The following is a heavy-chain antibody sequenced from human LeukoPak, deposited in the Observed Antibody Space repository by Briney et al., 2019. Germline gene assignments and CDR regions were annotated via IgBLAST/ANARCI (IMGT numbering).Heavy chain of an antibody. J-gene: IGHJ4*02. CDR2: IWYDGSNK. Sequence: GGSLRLSCAASGFTFSRYGMHWVRQAPGKGLEWVAVIWYDGSNKYYADSVKGRFTIYRDNSKNTLYLQMNSLRAEDTAVYYCARDEADILTGYYRYYFDYWGQGTLVTVSS. V-gene: IGHV3-33*01. CDR3: ARDEADILTGYYRYYFDY. CDR1: GFTFSRYG. D-gene: IGHD3-9*01.